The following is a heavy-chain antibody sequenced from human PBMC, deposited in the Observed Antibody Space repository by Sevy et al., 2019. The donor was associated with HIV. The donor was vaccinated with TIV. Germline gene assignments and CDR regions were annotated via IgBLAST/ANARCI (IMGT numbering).Heavy chain of an antibody. CDR3: ARVYYCGGDSYPVGWYFDL. J-gene: IGHJ2*01. D-gene: IGHD2-21*02. Sequence: SETLSLTCTVSGGSISSGGYYWSWIRQHPGKGLEWIGYIYYIGSTYYNPSLKSRVTISVDTSKNQFSLKLSSVTAADTAVYYCARVYYCGGDSYPVGWYFDLWGRGTLVTVSS. CDR2: IYYIGST. V-gene: IGHV4-31*03. CDR1: GGSISSGGYY.